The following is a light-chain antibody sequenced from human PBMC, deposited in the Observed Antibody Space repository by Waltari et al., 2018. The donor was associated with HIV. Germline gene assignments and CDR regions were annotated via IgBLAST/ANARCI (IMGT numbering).Light chain of an antibody. CDR2: GAS. J-gene: IGKJ2*01. CDR3: QQYDNLPPYT. CDR1: QSISSSD. V-gene: IGKV3-20*01. Sequence: EIVLTQSPGTLSLSPGERATLSCRASQSISSSDLAWYQQKPGQAPRLLIYGASSGATGIPDRFSGSGSGTDFTLTISRLEPEDFAVYYCQQYDNLPPYTFGQGTKVEIK.